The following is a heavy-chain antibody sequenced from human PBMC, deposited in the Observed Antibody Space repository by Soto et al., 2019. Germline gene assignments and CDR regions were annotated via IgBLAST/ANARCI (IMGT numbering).Heavy chain of an antibody. V-gene: IGHV1-8*01. CDR1: GYTFTSYD. J-gene: IGHJ6*03. CDR2: MNPNSGNT. Sequence: GASVKVSCKASGYTFTSYDINWVRQATGQGLEWMGWMNPNSGNTGYAQKFQGRVTMTRNTSISTAYMELSSLRSEDTAVYYCARLREGQYYYYYMDVWGKGTTVSVSS. CDR3: ARLREGQYYYYYMDV. D-gene: IGHD3-10*01.